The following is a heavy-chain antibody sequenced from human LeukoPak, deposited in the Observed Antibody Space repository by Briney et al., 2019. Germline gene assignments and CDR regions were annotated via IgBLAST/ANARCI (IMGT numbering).Heavy chain of an antibody. CDR3: ARGYFGLFDY. Sequence: PSQTLSLTCAVSGGSISSGGYSWSWIRQPPGKGLEWIGYIYHSGSTYYNPSLKSRVTISVDRSKNQFSLKLSSVTAADTAVYYCARGYFGLFDYWGKGTLVTVSS. J-gene: IGHJ4*02. D-gene: IGHD3-9*01. CDR1: GGSISSGGYS. CDR2: IYHSGST. V-gene: IGHV4-30-2*01.